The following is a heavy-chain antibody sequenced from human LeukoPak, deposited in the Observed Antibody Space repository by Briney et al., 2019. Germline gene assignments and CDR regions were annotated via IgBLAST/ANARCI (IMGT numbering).Heavy chain of an antibody. V-gene: IGHV3-30*18. CDR2: ISYDGSNK. CDR1: GLTFSSYG. CDR3: AKVGPAAQGTYYYYGMDV. J-gene: IGHJ6*02. D-gene: IGHD2-2*01. Sequence: GGSLRLSCAASGLTFSSYGMHWVRQAPGKGLEWVAVISYDGSNKYYADSVKGRFTISRDNYKNTLYLQMNSLRAEDTAVYYCAKVGPAAQGTYYYYGMDVWGQGTTVTVSS.